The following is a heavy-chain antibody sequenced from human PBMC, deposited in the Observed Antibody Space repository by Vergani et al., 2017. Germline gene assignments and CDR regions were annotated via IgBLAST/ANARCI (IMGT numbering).Heavy chain of an antibody. CDR3: ARVGATWGYFDY. CDR1: GFTFSSYS. Sequence: EVQLVESGGGLVKPGWSLRLSCAASGFTFSSYSMNWVRQAPGKGLEWVSSISSSSSYIYYADSVKGRFTISRDNAKNSLYLQMNSLRAEDTAVYYCARVGATWGYFDYWGQGTLVTGSS. CDR2: ISSSSSYI. V-gene: IGHV3-21*01. J-gene: IGHJ4*02. D-gene: IGHD1-26*01.